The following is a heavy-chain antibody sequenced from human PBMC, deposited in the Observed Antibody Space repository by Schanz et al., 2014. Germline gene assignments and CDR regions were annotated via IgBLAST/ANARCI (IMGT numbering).Heavy chain of an antibody. CDR1: GFSFTTYA. Sequence: EVQLLESGGGLVQPGGSLRLSCASSGFSFTTYAMSWVRQDPGKGLEWVSSISSGGGSTYYADSVKGRFTISRDNSKNTLDLQMKSLRAEDTAVYYCARVKYCTITRCYRTETEGIYYMDVWGKGTTVTVSS. J-gene: IGHJ6*03. CDR2: ISSGGGST. D-gene: IGHD2-2*01. V-gene: IGHV3-23*01. CDR3: ARVKYCTITRCYRTETEGIYYMDV.